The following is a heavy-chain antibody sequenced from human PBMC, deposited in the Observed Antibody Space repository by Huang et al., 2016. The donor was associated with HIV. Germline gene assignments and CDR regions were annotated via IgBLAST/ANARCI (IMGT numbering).Heavy chain of an antibody. CDR1: GFTFSNCG. CDR2: IRFDGSNK. V-gene: IGHV3-30*02. Sequence: QVQLVESGGGVVQPGGSLRLSCAAFGFTFSNCGLHGARQAPGKGLGWVAFIRFDGSNKYYADSVKGRFTISRDNSKNTLYLQMNSLRDEDTAVYYCAKARVPAATDYWGQGTLVTVSS. J-gene: IGHJ4*02. CDR3: AKARVPAATDY. D-gene: IGHD2-2*01.